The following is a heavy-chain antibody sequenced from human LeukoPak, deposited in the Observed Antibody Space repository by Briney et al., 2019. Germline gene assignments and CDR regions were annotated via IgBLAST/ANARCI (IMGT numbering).Heavy chain of an antibody. CDR2: IPYDGSNK. V-gene: IGHV3-30*04. D-gene: IGHD6-19*01. Sequence: PGRSLRLSCAASGFTFSSYAMHWVRQAPGKGLEWVAVIPYDGSNKYYADSVKGRFTISRDNSKNTLYLQMNSLRAEDTAVYYCARGPGGYSSGWVRYFDYWGQGTLVTVSS. CDR1: GFTFSSYA. J-gene: IGHJ4*02. CDR3: ARGPGGYSSGWVRYFDY.